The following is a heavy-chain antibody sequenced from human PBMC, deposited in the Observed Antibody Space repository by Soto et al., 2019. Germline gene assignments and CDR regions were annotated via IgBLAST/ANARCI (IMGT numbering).Heavy chain of an antibody. D-gene: IGHD2-2*01. CDR2: INADGTST. Sequence: GGSLRLSCAASGFTFRNSWMHWVRQVSGKGLEWVSRINADGTSTSYADSVKGRFTISRDNAKNTLYLHVNSLRAEDTAVYYCVKVLARGVGVPRFYFDSWGQGALVAVSS. J-gene: IGHJ4*02. CDR1: GFTFRNSW. V-gene: IGHV3-74*01. CDR3: VKVLARGVGVPRFYFDS.